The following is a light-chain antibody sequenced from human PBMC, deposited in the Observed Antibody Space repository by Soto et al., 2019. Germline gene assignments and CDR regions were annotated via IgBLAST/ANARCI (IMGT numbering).Light chain of an antibody. CDR2: GNI. CDR3: QSYDSSLSGWV. CDR1: SSNIGAGYD. Sequence: QSVLTQPPSVSGAPGQRVTISCTGSSSNIGAGYDVHWYQQLPGTAPKLLIYGNINRPSGVPDRFSGSKSATSASLAITGLQAEDEADYYCQSYDSSLSGWVFGGGTKLTVL. V-gene: IGLV1-40*01. J-gene: IGLJ2*01.